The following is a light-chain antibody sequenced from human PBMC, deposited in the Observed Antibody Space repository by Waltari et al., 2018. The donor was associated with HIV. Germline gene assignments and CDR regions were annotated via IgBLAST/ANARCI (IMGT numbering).Light chain of an antibody. CDR1: SSDIGGYTY. CDR2: EVS. J-gene: IGLJ2*01. CDR3: SSYGGSANLL. Sequence: QSALTQPPSASGSPGQSVTISCTGTSSDIGGYTYVPWYQQYPGKAPKLMIYEVSKRPSGVPDRFSGSKSANTASLTVSGLQVEDEADYYCSSYGGSANLLFGGGTKLTVL. V-gene: IGLV2-8*01.